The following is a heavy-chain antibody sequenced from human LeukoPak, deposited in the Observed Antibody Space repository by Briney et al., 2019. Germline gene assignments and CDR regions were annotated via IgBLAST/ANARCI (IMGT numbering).Heavy chain of an antibody. CDR2: IIPIFGKA. D-gene: IGHD5-24*01. J-gene: IGHJ4*02. V-gene: IGHV1-69*05. CDR3: AREMATITVLFDY. Sequence: SVKVSCKASGGTFSSYAISWVRQAPGQGLEWMGRIIPIFGKANYAQKFQGRVTITTDESTSTAYMELSSLRSEDTAVYYCAREMATITVLFDYWGQGTLVTVSS. CDR1: GGTFSSYA.